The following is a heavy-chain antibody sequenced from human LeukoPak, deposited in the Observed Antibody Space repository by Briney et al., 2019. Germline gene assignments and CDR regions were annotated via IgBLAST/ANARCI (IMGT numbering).Heavy chain of an antibody. V-gene: IGHV4-34*01. D-gene: IGHD3-10*01. Sequence: SETLSLTCAVYGGSFSDYYWSWIRQPPGKGLEWIGEINHRGSTNYNPSLKSRVTISVDKSKNQFSLKLSSVTAADTAVYYCATQILLCHYYWGQGTLVTVSS. CDR3: ATQILLCHYY. CDR1: GGSFSDYY. CDR2: INHRGST. J-gene: IGHJ4*02.